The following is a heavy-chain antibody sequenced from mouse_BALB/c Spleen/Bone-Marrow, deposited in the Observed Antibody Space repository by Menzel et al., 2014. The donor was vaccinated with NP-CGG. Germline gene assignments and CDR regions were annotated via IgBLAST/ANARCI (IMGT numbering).Heavy chain of an antibody. CDR2: VNPNNGGT. V-gene: IGHV1-18*01. CDR3: ARKDYGYNYVMDY. Sequence: EVQLQQSGPELVKPGASVKISCKTSGYAFTEYTMHWVKQSHGKSLEWIGGVNPNNGGTIYNQKFKGKATLTVDKSSSTDYMELRSLTSEDSAVYYCARKDYGYNYVMDYWGQGTSVTVSS. D-gene: IGHD1-2*01. J-gene: IGHJ4*01. CDR1: GYAFTEYT.